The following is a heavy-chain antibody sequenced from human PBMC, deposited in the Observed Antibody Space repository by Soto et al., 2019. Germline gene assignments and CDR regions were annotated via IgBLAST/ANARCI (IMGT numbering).Heavy chain of an antibody. Sequence: GESVTISCKVSGYSFAGYWITWVLQKPGKGLEWMGRIDPSDSQTYYSPSFRGHVTISVTKSITTVFLQWSSLRASDTAMYYCARQIYDSDTGPNFQYYFDSWGQGTPVTVS. J-gene: IGHJ4*02. V-gene: IGHV5-10-1*01. CDR1: GYSFAGYW. CDR3: ARQIYDSDTGPNFQYYFDS. D-gene: IGHD3-22*01. CDR2: IDPSDSQT.